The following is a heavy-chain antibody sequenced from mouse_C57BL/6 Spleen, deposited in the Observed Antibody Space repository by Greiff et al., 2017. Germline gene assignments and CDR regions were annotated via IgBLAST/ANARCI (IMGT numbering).Heavy chain of an antibody. Sequence: EVQGVESGGGLVQPKGSLKLSCAASGFTFNTYAMHWVRQAPGKGLEWVARIRSKSSNYATYYADSVKDRFTISRDDSQSMLYLQMNNLKTEDTAMYYCVREGGNHEYFDVWGTGTTVTVSS. V-gene: IGHV10-3*01. CDR3: VREGGNHEYFDV. D-gene: IGHD2-1*01. J-gene: IGHJ1*03. CDR1: GFTFNTYA. CDR2: IRSKSSNYAT.